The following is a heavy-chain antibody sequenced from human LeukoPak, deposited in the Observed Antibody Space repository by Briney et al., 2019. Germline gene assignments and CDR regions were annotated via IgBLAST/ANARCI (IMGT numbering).Heavy chain of an antibody. Sequence: GGSLRLSCAASGFTFSSYWMQWVRHAPGKGLVWVSRINSDGSSTSYADSVKGRFTISRDNAKNTLYLQMNSLRAEDTAVYYCAREGRHIVVGYMDVWGKGTTVTVSS. D-gene: IGHD2-21*01. CDR1: GFTFSSYW. CDR2: INSDGSST. V-gene: IGHV3-74*01. J-gene: IGHJ6*03. CDR3: AREGRHIVVGYMDV.